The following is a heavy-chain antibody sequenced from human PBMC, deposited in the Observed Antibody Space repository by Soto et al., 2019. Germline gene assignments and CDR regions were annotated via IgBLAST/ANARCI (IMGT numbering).Heavy chain of an antibody. V-gene: IGHV3-48*01. CDR2: ISSSSSTI. D-gene: IGHD2-2*01. CDR3: AREGDIVVVPAAMNYMDV. CDR1: GFTFCSYS. Sequence: PGGSLRISCAACGFTFCSYSMNWVRQDPGKGLEWVSYISSSSSTIYYADSVKGRFTISRDNAKNSLYLQMNSLRAEDTAVYYCAREGDIVVVPAAMNYMDVWGKGTTVTVSS. J-gene: IGHJ6*03.